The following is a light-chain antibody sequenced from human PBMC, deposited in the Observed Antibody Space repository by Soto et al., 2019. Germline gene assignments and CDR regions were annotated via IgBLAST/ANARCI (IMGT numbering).Light chain of an antibody. CDR2: GAS. V-gene: IGKV3-20*01. Sequence: EIVLTQSPGTLSLSPGERATLSCRASQSVSSSSLAWYQQKPGQAPRLLIYGASSRATGIPDRFSGSGSGTDFTLTISRLEPADFAVYYCQQYGSSPPITFGQGTRMEIK. J-gene: IGKJ5*01. CDR1: QSVSSSS. CDR3: QQYGSSPPIT.